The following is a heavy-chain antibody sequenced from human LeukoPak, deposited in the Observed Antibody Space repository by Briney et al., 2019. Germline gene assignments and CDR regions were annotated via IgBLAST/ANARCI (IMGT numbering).Heavy chain of an antibody. CDR3: ARWGITMIVVVIPFDY. J-gene: IGHJ4*02. V-gene: IGHV4-34*01. CDR2: INHSGST. D-gene: IGHD3-22*01. Sequence: PSETLSLTCAVYGGSFSGYYWSWIRQPPGKGLEWIGEINHSGSTNYNPSLKSRVTISVDTSKNQFSLKLSSVTAADTAVYYCARWGITMIVVVIPFDYWGQGTLVTVSS. CDR1: GGSFSGYY.